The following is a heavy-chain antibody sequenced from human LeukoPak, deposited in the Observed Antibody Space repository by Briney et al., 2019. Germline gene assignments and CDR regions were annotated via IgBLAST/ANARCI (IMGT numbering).Heavy chain of an antibody. J-gene: IGHJ4*02. CDR2: IFPADSDT. CDR3: ARQGPSDY. V-gene: IGHV5-51*01. CDR1: GYSFTSKW. Sequence: GESLKISCKASGYSFTSKWIGWVRQLPGKGLEWMGIIFPADSDTRYSPSFQGQVSISADKSISTAYLQWSSLKASDTATYYCARQGPSDYWGQGTLVTVSS.